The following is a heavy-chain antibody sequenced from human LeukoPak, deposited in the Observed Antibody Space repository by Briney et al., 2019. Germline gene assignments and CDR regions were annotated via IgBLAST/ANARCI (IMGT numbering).Heavy chain of an antibody. V-gene: IGHV3-21*01. J-gene: IGHJ6*03. Sequence: PGRCQRLSCAASGYTFNIYSMNCVRQAPGKGLEWVSSISSISSYIFYADSVKGRFTISRDNAKNSLHLHMNSVRAEHAAVYFCARVPTSSPRTSYMDVWGKGTTVTVSS. CDR2: ISSISSYI. CDR1: GYTFNIYS. CDR3: ARVPTSSPRTSYMDV. D-gene: IGHD5-12*01.